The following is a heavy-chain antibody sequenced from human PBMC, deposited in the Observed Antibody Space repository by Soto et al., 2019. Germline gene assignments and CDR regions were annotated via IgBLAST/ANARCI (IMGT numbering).Heavy chain of an antibody. CDR2: IWYDGSNK. V-gene: IGHV3-33*01. CDR3: ARAQFAWQQLDPSAWYWGYYGMDV. J-gene: IGHJ6*02. CDR1: GFTFSSYG. Sequence: QTGGSLRLSCAASGFTFSSYGMHWVRQAPGKGLEWVAVIWYDGSNKYYADSVKGRFTISRDNSKNTLYLQMNSLRAEDTAVYYCARAQFAWQQLDPSAWYWGYYGMDVWGQGTTVTVSS. D-gene: IGHD6-13*01.